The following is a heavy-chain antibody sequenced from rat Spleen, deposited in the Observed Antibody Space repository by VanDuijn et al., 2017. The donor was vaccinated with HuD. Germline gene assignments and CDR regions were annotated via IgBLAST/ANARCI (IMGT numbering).Heavy chain of an antibody. CDR3: AKEGDGGYSSYPNWFAY. D-gene: IGHD1-8*01. V-gene: IGHV5-58*01. J-gene: IGHJ3*01. Sequence: EVQLVETGGDLVQPGRSLKLSCVASGFTFSAYWMYWIRQAPGKGLEWVSSINTDGSSTYYPDSVKGRFTISRDNAENTVYLQMNSLKSEDTATYYCAKEGDGGYSSYPNWFAYWGQGTLVTVSS. CDR2: INTDGSST. CDR1: GFTFSAYW.